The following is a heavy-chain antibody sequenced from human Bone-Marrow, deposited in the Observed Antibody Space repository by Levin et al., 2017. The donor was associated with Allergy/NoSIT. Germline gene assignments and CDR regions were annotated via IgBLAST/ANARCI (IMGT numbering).Heavy chain of an antibody. CDR3: ARRYSDERKNDY. CDR2: SRNKVNGYST. CDR1: GFTFSDHY. D-gene: IGHD4-11*01. V-gene: IGHV3-72*01. Sequence: LSGGSLRLSCVASGFTFSDHYMDWVRQAPGKGLEWVARSRNKVNGYSTEYAASVKGRFTISRDDSKNSLYLQMNSLKTEDTAVYYCARRYSDERKNDYWGQGTLVTVSS. J-gene: IGHJ4*02.